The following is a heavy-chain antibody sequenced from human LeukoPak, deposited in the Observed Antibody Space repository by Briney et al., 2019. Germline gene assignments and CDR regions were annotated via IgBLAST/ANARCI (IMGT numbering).Heavy chain of an antibody. Sequence: TSETLSLTCAVYGGSFSGYYWSWIRQPPGKGLEWIGEINHSGSTNYNPSLKSRVTISVDTSKNQFSLKLSSVTAADTAVYYCARSYYYYYYYMDVWGKGTTVTVSS. CDR2: INHSGST. CDR1: GGSFSGYY. CDR3: ARSYYYYYYYMDV. D-gene: IGHD1-26*01. J-gene: IGHJ6*03. V-gene: IGHV4-34*01.